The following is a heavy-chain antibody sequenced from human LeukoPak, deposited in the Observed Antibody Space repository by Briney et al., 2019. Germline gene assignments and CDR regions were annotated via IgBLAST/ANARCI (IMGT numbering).Heavy chain of an antibody. Sequence: SETLSLTCTVSGDSISSGDYYWSWIRQPAGKGLEWIGRISSSGSTNYNPSLKSRVTISVDTSKNQFSLKLSSVTAADAAVYYCARVYYSRSYDYWYFDLWGRGTLVTVSS. V-gene: IGHV4-61*02. CDR3: ARVYYSRSYDYWYFDL. CDR2: ISSSGST. J-gene: IGHJ2*01. CDR1: GDSISSGDYY. D-gene: IGHD6-13*01.